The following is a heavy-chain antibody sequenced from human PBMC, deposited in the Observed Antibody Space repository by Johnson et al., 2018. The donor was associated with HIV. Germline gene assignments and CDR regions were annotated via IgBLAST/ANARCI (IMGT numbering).Heavy chain of an antibody. V-gene: IGHV3-30-3*01. CDR2: MSFDETNS. J-gene: IGHJ3*01. CDR3: AKDMGYSSFGFGFDL. Sequence: QVQLVESGGGVVQPGRSLRLSCVASGFSFSSFAMHWVRQAPGKGLQWVAVMSFDETNSYDSDSVDVKGRFTISRDNAKNSLYLQMNSLRAEDTALYYCAKDMGYSSFGFGFDLWGQGTMVTVS. CDR1: GFSFSSFA. D-gene: IGHD6-13*01.